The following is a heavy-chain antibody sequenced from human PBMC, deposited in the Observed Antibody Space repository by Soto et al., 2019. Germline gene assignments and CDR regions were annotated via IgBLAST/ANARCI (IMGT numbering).Heavy chain of an antibody. V-gene: IGHV5-51*01. Sequence: PGESLKISCKVSGYSFISYYIGWVRQMPGKGLEWMGIIYPGDSDTRYSPSFQGQVTISADKSISTAYLQWSSLKASDTAMYYCARTITIFGVVTKDYYYYMDVWGKGTTVTVS. CDR3: ARTITIFGVVTKDYYYYMDV. J-gene: IGHJ6*03. D-gene: IGHD3-3*01. CDR1: GYSFISYY. CDR2: IYPGDSDT.